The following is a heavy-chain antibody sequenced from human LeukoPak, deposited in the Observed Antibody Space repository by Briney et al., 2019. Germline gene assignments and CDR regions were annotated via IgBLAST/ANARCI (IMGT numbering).Heavy chain of an antibody. CDR1: GFAFSSYW. CDR3: ANSGSYTLGAFDI. V-gene: IGHV3-7*01. CDR2: INQDGSDK. Sequence: GGSLRLSCAASGFAFSSYWMTWVRQAPGKGLEWVANINQDGSDKYYVDSVKGRFTISRDNAKNSLYLQMNSLRAEDTAVYYCANSGSYTLGAFDIWGQGTMFTVSS. J-gene: IGHJ3*02. D-gene: IGHD1-26*01.